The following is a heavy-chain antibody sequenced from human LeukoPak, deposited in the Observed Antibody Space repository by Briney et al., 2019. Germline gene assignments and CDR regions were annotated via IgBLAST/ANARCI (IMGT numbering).Heavy chain of an antibody. Sequence: GGSLRLSCAASGFTVSSNYMSWVRQALGKGLEWVSVIYSGGSTYYADSVKGRFTISRDNSKNTLYLQMNSLRAEDTAVYYCVRDRLYYGSGSYIFDYWGQGTLVTVSS. CDR2: IYSGGST. V-gene: IGHV3-53*01. CDR3: VRDRLYYGSGSYIFDY. D-gene: IGHD3-10*01. CDR1: GFTVSSNY. J-gene: IGHJ4*02.